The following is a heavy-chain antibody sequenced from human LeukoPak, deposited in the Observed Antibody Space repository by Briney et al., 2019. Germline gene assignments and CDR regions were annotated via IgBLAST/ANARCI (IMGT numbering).Heavy chain of an antibody. D-gene: IGHD5-18*01. V-gene: IGHV3-21*01. CDR3: ARAIRIQLWYDAFDI. CDR2: ISSSSSYI. CDR1: GFTFSSYS. J-gene: IGHJ3*02. Sequence: GGSLRLSCAASGFTFSSYSMNWVRQAPGEGLEWVSSISSSSSYIYYADSVKGRFTISRDNAKNSLYLQMNSLRAEDTAVYYCARAIRIQLWYDAFDIWGQGTMVTVSS.